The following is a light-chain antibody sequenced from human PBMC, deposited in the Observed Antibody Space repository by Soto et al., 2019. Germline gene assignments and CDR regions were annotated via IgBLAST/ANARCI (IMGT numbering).Light chain of an antibody. CDR2: DAS. J-gene: IGKJ1*01. CDR3: QQYNSYPWT. Sequence: DIQMTQSPSTLSASVGDRVTITCRASQSISSWLAWYQQKPGKAPKLLINDASSLESGVPSRFSGSGSGTEFTLTISSLQTDDFATYYCQQYNSYPWTFGQGTKVDIK. CDR1: QSISSW. V-gene: IGKV1-5*01.